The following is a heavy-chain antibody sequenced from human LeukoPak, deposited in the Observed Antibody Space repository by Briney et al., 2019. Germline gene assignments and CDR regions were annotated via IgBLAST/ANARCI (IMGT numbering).Heavy chain of an antibody. CDR3: ARDISPLDFWSGYCYGMDV. CDR1: GGSISSYY. J-gene: IGHJ6*02. V-gene: IGHV4-59*01. Sequence: SETLSLTCTVSGGSISSYYWSWIRQPPGKGLEWIGYVYYSGSANYNPSLKSRVSISVDTSKNQFSLKLYSVTAADTAVYYCARDISPLDFWSGYCYGMDVWGQGITVTVSS. CDR2: VYYSGSA. D-gene: IGHD3-3*01.